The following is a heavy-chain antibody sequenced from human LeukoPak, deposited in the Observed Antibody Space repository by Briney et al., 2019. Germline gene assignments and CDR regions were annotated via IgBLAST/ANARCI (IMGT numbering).Heavy chain of an antibody. CDR2: IYYSGST. D-gene: IGHD4-23*01. J-gene: IGHJ5*02. V-gene: IGHV4-61*08. CDR1: GGSISSGGYY. Sequence: SQTLSLTCTVSGGSISSGGYYWSWIRQPPGKGLEWIGYIYYSGSTNYNPSLKSRVTISVDTSKNQFSLKLSSVTAADTAVYYCARDLRPYGGNGAPPGHWFDPWGQGTLVTVSS. CDR3: ARDLRPYGGNGAPPGHWFDP.